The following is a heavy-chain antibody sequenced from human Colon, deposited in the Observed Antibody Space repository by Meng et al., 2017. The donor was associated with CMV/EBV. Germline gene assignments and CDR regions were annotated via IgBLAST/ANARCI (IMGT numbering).Heavy chain of an antibody. V-gene: IGHV1-2*02. CDR2: INPNSGGT. CDR1: GSPFTGYY. D-gene: IGHD5-12*01. Sequence: SCNASGSPFTGYYMHWVRQAPGQGLEWMGWINPNSGGTNYAQKFQGRVTMTRDTSISTAYMELSRLRSDDTAVYYCATWISGSGGNYWGQGTLVTVSS. J-gene: IGHJ4*02. CDR3: ATWISGSGGNY.